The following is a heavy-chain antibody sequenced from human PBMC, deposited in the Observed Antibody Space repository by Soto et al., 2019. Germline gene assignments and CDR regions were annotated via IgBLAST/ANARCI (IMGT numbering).Heavy chain of an antibody. D-gene: IGHD5-18*01. CDR3: AIVDTTMVLDY. J-gene: IGHJ4*02. CDR2: ISAYNGNT. CDR1: GYTFTSYS. V-gene: IGHV1-18*01. Sequence: ASVKVSCKASGYTFTSYSISWVRQAPGQGLEWMGWISAYNGNTNYAQKLQGRVTMTTDTSTSTAYMELRSLRSDDTAVYYCAIVDTTMVLDYWGQGTLVTVSS.